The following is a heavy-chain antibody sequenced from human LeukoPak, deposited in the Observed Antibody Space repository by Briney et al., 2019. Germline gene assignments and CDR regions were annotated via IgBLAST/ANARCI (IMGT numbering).Heavy chain of an antibody. V-gene: IGHV1-2*02. CDR3: ARDLYSGYDLESGFDY. D-gene: IGHD5-12*01. CDR1: GYTFTGYY. Sequence: ASVKVSCKASGYTFTGYYRHWVRQAPGQGLEWMGWINPNSGGTNYAQKFQGRVTMTRDTSISTAYMELSRLRSDDTAVYYCARDLYSGYDLESGFDYWGQGTLVTVSS. J-gene: IGHJ4*02. CDR2: INPNSGGT.